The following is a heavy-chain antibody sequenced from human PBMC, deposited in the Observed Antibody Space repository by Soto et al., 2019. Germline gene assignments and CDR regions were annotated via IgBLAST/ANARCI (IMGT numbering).Heavy chain of an antibody. J-gene: IGHJ6*02. Sequence: VQLVESGGGVVQPGRSLRLSCAASGFTFSTYGMHWVRQAPGKGLEWVADIWYDGSNKYYADSVKGRFTISRDNSKNTLYLQMNSLRAEDTAVYYCARENDNGGMDVWGQGTTVTVSS. D-gene: IGHD2-8*01. V-gene: IGHV3-33*01. CDR3: ARENDNGGMDV. CDR2: IWYDGSNK. CDR1: GFTFSTYG.